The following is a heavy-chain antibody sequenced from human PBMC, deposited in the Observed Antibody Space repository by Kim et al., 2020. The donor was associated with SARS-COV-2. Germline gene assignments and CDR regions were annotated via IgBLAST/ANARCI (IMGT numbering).Heavy chain of an antibody. D-gene: IGHD1-26*01. CDR2: ISYDGNNK. CDR1: GFTFSSYN. J-gene: IGHJ4*03. V-gene: IGHV3-30-3*01. Sequence: GGSLRLSCAASGFTFSSYNMHWVRQAPGKGLEWVSFISYDGNNKYYADSVKGRFTISRDNSKNTLYLQMSSLRAEDTGVFYCARERWRGRYDRYFDYWG. CDR3: ARERWRGRYDRYFDY.